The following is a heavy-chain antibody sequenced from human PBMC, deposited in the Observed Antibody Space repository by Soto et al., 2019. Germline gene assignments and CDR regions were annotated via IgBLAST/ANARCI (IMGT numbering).Heavy chain of an antibody. J-gene: IGHJ6*02. CDR1: GGSISSYY. D-gene: IGHD6-6*01. CDR3: ASTYTYSSSPIYYYYYGMDV. V-gene: IGHV4-59*01. Sequence: SETLSLTCTVSGGSISSYYWSWIRQPPGKGLEWIGYIYYSGSTNYNPSLKSRVTISVDTSKNQFSLKLSSVTAADTAVYYCASTYTYSSSPIYYYYYGMDVWGQGTTVTVSS. CDR2: IYYSGST.